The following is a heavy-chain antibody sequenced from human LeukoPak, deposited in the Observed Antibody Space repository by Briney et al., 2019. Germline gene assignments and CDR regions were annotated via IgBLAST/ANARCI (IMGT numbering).Heavy chain of an antibody. CDR2: IIPIFGTA. Sequence: ASVKVSCKASGGTFSSYAISWVRQAPGQGLEWMGGIIPIFGTANYAQKFQGRVTITTDESTSTAYMELSSLRSEDTAVYYCAGGRPSLLYYYYMDVWGKGTTVTVSS. V-gene: IGHV1-69*05. CDR1: GGTFSSYA. CDR3: AGGRPSLLYYYYMDV. D-gene: IGHD3-16*02. J-gene: IGHJ6*03.